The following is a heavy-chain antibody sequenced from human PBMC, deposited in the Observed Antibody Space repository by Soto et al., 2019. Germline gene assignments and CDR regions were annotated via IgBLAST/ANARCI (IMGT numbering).Heavy chain of an antibody. Sequence: SVKVSCKASGGTFSSYAVSWVRQAPGQGLEWMGGIIPIFGTANYAQKFQGRVTITADKSTGTAYMELSSLRSEDTAVYYCARGPSWGDPPYYYYGMDVWGQGTTVTVSS. CDR2: IIPIFGTA. V-gene: IGHV1-69*06. D-gene: IGHD7-27*01. CDR3: ARGPSWGDPPYYYYGMDV. J-gene: IGHJ6*02. CDR1: GGTFSSYA.